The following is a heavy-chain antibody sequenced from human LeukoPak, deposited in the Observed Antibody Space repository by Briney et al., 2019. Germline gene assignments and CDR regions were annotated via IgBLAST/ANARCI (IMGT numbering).Heavy chain of an antibody. CDR3: ARANTVTQDYYYYGMDV. Sequence: PGGSLRLSCAASGFTFSSYGMYWVRQAPGKGLEWVAVIWYDGSNKYYADSVKGRFTISRDNSKNTLYLQMNSLRAEDTAVYYCARANTVTQDYYYYGMDVWGQGTTVTVSS. D-gene: IGHD4-17*01. V-gene: IGHV3-33*01. J-gene: IGHJ6*02. CDR1: GFTFSSYG. CDR2: IWYDGSNK.